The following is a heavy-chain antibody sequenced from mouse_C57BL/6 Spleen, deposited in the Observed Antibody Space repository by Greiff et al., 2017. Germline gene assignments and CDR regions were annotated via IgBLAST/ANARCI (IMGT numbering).Heavy chain of an antibody. CDR3: ARKDSNYHYAMDY. V-gene: IGHV1-80*01. D-gene: IGHD2-5*01. CDR2: IYPGDGDT. J-gene: IGHJ4*01. Sequence: VQLQQSGAELVKPGASVKISCKASGYAFSSYWMNWVKQRPGKGLEWIGQIYPGDGDTNYNGKFKGKATLTADKSSSTAYMQLSSLTSEDSAVYFCARKDSNYHYAMDYWGQGTSVTVSS. CDR1: GYAFSSYW.